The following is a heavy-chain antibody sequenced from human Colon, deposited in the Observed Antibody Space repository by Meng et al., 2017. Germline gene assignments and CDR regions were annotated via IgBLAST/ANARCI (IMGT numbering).Heavy chain of an antibody. V-gene: IGHV3-23*04. Sequence: DVQLVESGGGLLQPGGSLRLSCAASGFTLSSYAMSWVRQTPGKGLEWVSNINSGGATHYADSVKGRFTISRDKNTLYLQMNSLRAEDTAIYYCAKSTYYRDSSNYYVFDYWGQGTLVTVSS. CDR1: GFTLSSYA. J-gene: IGHJ4*02. D-gene: IGHD3-22*01. CDR2: INSGGAT. CDR3: AKSTYYRDSSNYYVFDY.